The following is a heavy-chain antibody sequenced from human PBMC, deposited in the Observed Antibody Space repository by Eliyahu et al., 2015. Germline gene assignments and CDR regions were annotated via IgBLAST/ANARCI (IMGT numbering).Heavy chain of an antibody. V-gene: IGHV3-33*01. J-gene: IGHJ4*02. CDR3: ARDFGPRRGMDY. D-gene: IGHD3/OR15-3a*01. Sequence: QVQLVESGGGVVQPGRSLGLSCAASGFTFSXFGMPWVRQAPGKGLEWVALIWYDGNNKFYADSVEGRFAISRDNSKNTIYLQMDSLRDEDTAVYHCARDFGPRRGMDYWGQGTLVTVSS. CDR1: GFTFSXFG. CDR2: IWYDGNNK.